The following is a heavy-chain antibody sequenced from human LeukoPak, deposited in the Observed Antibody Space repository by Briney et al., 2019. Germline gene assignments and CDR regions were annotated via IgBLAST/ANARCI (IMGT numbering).Heavy chain of an antibody. CDR2: INQDSSEK. CDR3: VQGWRDN. CDR1: GITFSNYW. J-gene: IGHJ4*02. D-gene: IGHD2-15*01. Sequence: GGSLRLSCAASGITFSNYWMGWVRQAPGKGLEWVANINQDSSEKYYVDSVKGRFTISRDNAKNSLYLQLNTLRPEDTAVYYCVQGWRDNWGQGTLVTVSS. V-gene: IGHV3-7*01.